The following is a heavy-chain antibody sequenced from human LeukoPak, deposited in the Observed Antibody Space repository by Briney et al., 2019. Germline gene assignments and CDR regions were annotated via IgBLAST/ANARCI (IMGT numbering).Heavy chain of an antibody. CDR3: ARDMGSMVATDSTIFDY. CDR2: INPSGGST. CDR1: GYTFTSYY. J-gene: IGHJ4*02. V-gene: IGHV1-46*01. Sequence: ASVKVSCKASGYTFTSYYMHWVRQAPGQGLEWMGIINPSGGSTSYAQKFQGRVTMTRDTSTSTVYMELSSLRSEDTAVYYCARDMGSMVATDSTIFDYWGQGTLVTVSS. D-gene: IGHD5-12*01.